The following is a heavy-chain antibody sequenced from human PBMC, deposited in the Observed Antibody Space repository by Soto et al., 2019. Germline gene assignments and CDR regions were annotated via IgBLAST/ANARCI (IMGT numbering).Heavy chain of an antibody. CDR1: GFPFSSYS. CDR3: ARERRHSSSWYPDY. CDR2: ISSSSSYI. J-gene: IGHJ4*02. V-gene: IGHV3-21*01. D-gene: IGHD6-13*01. Sequence: EVQLVESGGGLVKPGGSLRLSCAASGFPFSSYSMNWVRQAPGKGLEWVSSISSSSSYIYYADSVKGRFTISRDNAKNSLYLEMNSLRAEDTAVYYCARERRHSSSWYPDYWGQGTLVTVSS.